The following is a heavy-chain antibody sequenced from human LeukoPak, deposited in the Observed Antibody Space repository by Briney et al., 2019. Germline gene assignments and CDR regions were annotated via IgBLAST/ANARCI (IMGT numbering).Heavy chain of an antibody. CDR1: GYTFTSYG. Sequence: GASVKVSCKASGYTFTSYGISWVRQAPGQGLEWMGWISAYNGNTNYAQKLQGRVTMTTDTSTSTAYMGLRSLRSDDTAVYYCAKDQGVLWVGELFRYYYGMDVWGQGTTVTVSS. CDR3: AKDQGVLWVGELFRYYYGMDV. J-gene: IGHJ6*02. CDR2: ISAYNGNT. D-gene: IGHD3-10*01. V-gene: IGHV1-18*01.